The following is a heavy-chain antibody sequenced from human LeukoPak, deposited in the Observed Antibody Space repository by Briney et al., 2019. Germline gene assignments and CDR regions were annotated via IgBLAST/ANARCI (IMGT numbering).Heavy chain of an antibody. D-gene: IGHD1-26*01. CDR3: AKEQRRPLPELSQGRPGFDY. J-gene: IGHJ4*02. CDR2: ISGSGGST. Sequence: PGGSLRLSCAASGFTFSSYAMSWVRQAPGKGLEWVSAISGSGGSTYYADSVKGRFTISRDNSKNTLYLQMNSLRAEDTAVYYCAKEQRRPLPELSQGRPGFDYWGQGTLVTVSS. V-gene: IGHV3-23*01. CDR1: GFTFSSYA.